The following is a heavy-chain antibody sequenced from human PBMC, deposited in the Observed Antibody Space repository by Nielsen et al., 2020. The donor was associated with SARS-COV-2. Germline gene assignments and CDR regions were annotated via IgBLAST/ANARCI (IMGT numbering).Heavy chain of an antibody. D-gene: IGHD4-17*01. CDR1: GFTFSSYA. J-gene: IGHJ6*02. CDR2: ISGSGGST. Sequence: GESLKISCAASGFTFSSYAMSWVRQAPGKGLEWFSAISGSGGSTYYADSVKGRFTISRDNSKNTLYLQMNSLRAEDTAVYYCAKATVIYYYYYGMDVWGQGTTVTVSS. CDR3: AKATVIYYYYYGMDV. V-gene: IGHV3-23*01.